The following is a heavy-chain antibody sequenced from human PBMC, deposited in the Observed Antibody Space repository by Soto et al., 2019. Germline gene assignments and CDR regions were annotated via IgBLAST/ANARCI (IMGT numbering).Heavy chain of an antibody. J-gene: IGHJ4*02. V-gene: IGHV3-9*01. D-gene: IGHD1-26*01. CDR2: ISWNSGSI. CDR3: AKDGRYSGSYRIYYFDY. CDR1: GFTFDDYA. Sequence: EVQLVESGGGLVQPGRSLRLSCAASGFTFDDYAMHWVRQAPGKGLEWVSGISWNSGSIGYADSVKGRFTISRDNAKNSLYLQMNSLRAEDTALYYCAKDGRYSGSYRIYYFDYWGQGTLVTVSS.